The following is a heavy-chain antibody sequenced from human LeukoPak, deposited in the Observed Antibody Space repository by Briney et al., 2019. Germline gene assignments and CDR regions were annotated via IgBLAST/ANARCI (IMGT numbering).Heavy chain of an antibody. CDR2: IYSSGNT. CDR1: GVSISTTNYY. D-gene: IGHD3-3*01. J-gene: IGHJ5*02. V-gene: IGHV4-39*01. Sequence: SETLSLTCTVSGVSISTTNYYWGWIRQPPGRDLEWIGSIYSSGNTYYNPSLESRVTISVDTSKNQLSLKLTSATAADTSVYYCARHSGLRSPFDPWGQGTLVTVSS. CDR3: ARHSGLRSPFDP.